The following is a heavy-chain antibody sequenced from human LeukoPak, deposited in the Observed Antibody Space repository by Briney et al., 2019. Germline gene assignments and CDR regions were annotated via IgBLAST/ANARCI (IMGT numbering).Heavy chain of an antibody. J-gene: IGHJ4*02. CDR3: TRDLTTSAL. D-gene: IGHD4-17*01. CDR1: GFTFGDYA. Sequence: GGSLRLSCTASGFTFGDYAMSWVRQAPGKGREWVGFIRSKAYGGTTEYAASVKGRFTISRDDSKSIAYLQMNSLKTEDTAVYFCTRDLTTSALGGQGTLVTVSS. V-gene: IGHV3-49*04. CDR2: IRSKAYGGTT.